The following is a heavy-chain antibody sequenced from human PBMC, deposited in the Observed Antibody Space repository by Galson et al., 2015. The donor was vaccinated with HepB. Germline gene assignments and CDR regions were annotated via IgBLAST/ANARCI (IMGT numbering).Heavy chain of an antibody. CDR3: ARHSAQTYYYDSSGYLRDAFDI. CDR2: IDPSDSYT. V-gene: IGHV5-10-1*01. J-gene: IGHJ3*02. CDR1: GYSFTSYW. D-gene: IGHD3-22*01. Sequence: QSGAEVKKPGESLRISCKGSGYSFTSYWISWVRQMPGKGLEWMGRIDPSDSYTNFSPSFQGHVTISADKSISTAYLQWSSLKASDTAMYYCARHSAQTYYYDSSGYLRDAFDIWGQGTMVTVSS.